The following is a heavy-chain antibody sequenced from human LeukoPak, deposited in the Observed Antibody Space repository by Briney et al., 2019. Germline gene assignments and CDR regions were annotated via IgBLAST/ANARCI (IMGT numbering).Heavy chain of an antibody. V-gene: IGHV1-18*01. J-gene: IGHJ5*02. CDR2: ISAYNGNT. CDR1: GYIFTNFG. CDR3: ARDILTGYNWFDP. D-gene: IGHD3-9*01. Sequence: ASVKVSCKPSGYIFTNFGINWVRQAPGQGLEWMGWISAYNGNTNYAQKLQGRVTMTTDTSTSTAYMELRSLRSDDTAVYYCARDILTGYNWFDPWGQGTLVTVSS.